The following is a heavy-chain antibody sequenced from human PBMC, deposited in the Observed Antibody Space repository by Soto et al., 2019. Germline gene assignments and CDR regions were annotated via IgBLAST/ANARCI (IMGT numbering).Heavy chain of an antibody. D-gene: IGHD1-26*01. J-gene: IGHJ3*01. CDR3: ASRGWVYSGNYLSAFDL. CDR1: GYTFTNYG. CDR2: ISAHTGDT. V-gene: IGHV1-18*04. Sequence: GSSVKVSCKAYGYTFTNYGLTCVRQAPGQGLEWMGWISAHTGDTKYAQKCQGRLAMTTDTSTSTAYMDLRSLTSDDTAVYYCASRGWVYSGNYLSAFDLWGQGTMVTVSS.